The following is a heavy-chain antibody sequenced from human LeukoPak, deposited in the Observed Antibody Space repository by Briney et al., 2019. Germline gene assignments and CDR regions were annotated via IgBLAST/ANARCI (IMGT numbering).Heavy chain of an antibody. J-gene: IGHJ4*02. D-gene: IGHD6-13*01. V-gene: IGHV1-24*01. CDR1: GYTLTELS. Sequence: ASVKVSCKVSGYTLTELSMHWVRQAPGKGLEWMGGFDPEDGETIYAQKFQGRVTMTEDTSTDTAYMELSSLRSEDTAVYYCATLPAGLVYQGFEYWDQGTLVTVSS. CDR2: FDPEDGET. CDR3: ATLPAGLVYQGFEY.